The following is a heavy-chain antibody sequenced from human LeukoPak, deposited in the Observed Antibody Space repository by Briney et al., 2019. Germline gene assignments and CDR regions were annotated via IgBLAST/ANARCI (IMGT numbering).Heavy chain of an antibody. Sequence: PSETLSLTCTVSGGSISSYYWSWIRQPPGKGLEWIGYIYYSGSTNYNPSLKSRVTISVDTSKNQFSLKLSSVTAADTAVYYCARHERRSSSWRWIDYWAREPWLPSPQ. CDR3: ARHERRSSSWRWIDY. D-gene: IGHD6-13*01. CDR2: IYYSGST. J-gene: IGHJ4*02. V-gene: IGHV4-59*08. CDR1: GGSISSYY.